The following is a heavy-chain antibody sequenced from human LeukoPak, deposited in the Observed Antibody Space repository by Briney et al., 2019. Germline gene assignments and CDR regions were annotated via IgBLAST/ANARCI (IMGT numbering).Heavy chain of an antibody. J-gene: IGHJ4*02. V-gene: IGHV4-30-2*01. CDR1: GASISSGGYS. CDR2: IYHSEST. Sequence: SQTLSLTCAVSGASISSGGYSWSWIRQPPGKGLEWIGYIYHSESTNYNPSLKSRVTISADRSKNQFSLRLSSVTAADTAVYYCASGRKYFDYWGQGILVTVSS. D-gene: IGHD2-15*01. CDR3: ASGRKYFDY.